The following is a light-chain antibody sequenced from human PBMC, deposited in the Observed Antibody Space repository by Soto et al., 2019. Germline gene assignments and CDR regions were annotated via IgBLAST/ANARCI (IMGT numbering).Light chain of an antibody. CDR2: DVS. Sequence: ESVLTQSPATLSLSPGERGTLSCRASQSVSTYLAWYQQKPGQAPRLLIYDVSNRATSIPARFSGSGSGTDFTLTISILEPEDFAVYYCQQRSNWPLTFGGGTKVDI. J-gene: IGKJ4*01. CDR3: QQRSNWPLT. V-gene: IGKV3-11*01. CDR1: QSVSTY.